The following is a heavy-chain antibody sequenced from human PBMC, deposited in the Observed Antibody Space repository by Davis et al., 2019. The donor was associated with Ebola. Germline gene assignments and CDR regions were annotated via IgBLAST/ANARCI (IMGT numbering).Heavy chain of an antibody. D-gene: IGHD5-18*01. Sequence: GESLKISCAASRFTFSSYAMHWVRQAPGKGLDWVAVISYDGSNKCYADSVKGRFTISRDNSKNTLYLQMNSLRADDTAVYYCAREFADTAVGYYYYMDVWGKGTTVTVSS. CDR3: AREFADTAVGYYYYMDV. CDR1: RFTFSSYA. J-gene: IGHJ6*03. V-gene: IGHV3-30-3*01. CDR2: ISYDGSNK.